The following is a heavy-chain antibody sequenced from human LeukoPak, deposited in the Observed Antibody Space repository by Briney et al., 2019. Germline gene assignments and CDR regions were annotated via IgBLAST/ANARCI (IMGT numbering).Heavy chain of an antibody. J-gene: IGHJ4*02. V-gene: IGHV3-66*01. Sequence: GGSLRLSCAASGFTVSSNYMSWVRQAPGKWLEWVSVIYSGGSTYYADSVKGRFTISRDNSKNTLYLQMNSLRAEDTAVYYCARGVYCSSTSCYGGGFDYWGQGTLVTVSS. CDR3: ARGVYCSSTSCYGGGFDY. CDR1: GFTVSSNY. D-gene: IGHD2-2*01. CDR2: IYSGGST.